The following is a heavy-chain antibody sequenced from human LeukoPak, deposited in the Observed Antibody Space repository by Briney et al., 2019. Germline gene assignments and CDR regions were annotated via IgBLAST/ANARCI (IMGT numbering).Heavy chain of an antibody. J-gene: IGHJ3*02. CDR2: INYSGST. Sequence: PSETLSLTCTVSGGSISGYYWHWIRQPPGMGLEWIGYINYSGSTDYNPSLKSRVTISVDTSKNQFSLKLSSVTAADTAVYYCARVGRITMVRGVIGGVLAFDIWGQGTMVTVSS. CDR3: ARVGRITMVRGVIGGVLAFDI. V-gene: IGHV4-59*12. D-gene: IGHD3-10*01. CDR1: GGSISGYY.